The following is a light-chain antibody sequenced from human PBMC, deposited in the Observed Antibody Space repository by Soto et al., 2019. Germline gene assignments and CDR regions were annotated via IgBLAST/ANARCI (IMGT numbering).Light chain of an antibody. J-gene: IGLJ2*01. Sequence: QTVVTQPPSASATPGQRVTISCSGSSSNIGSNTVNWYQQLPGTAPKLLIYSNNQRPSGVPDRFSGSKSGTSASLAISGLQSEDEADYYCAAWDDSLNNVVFGGGTQLTVL. CDR2: SNN. V-gene: IGLV1-44*01. CDR3: AAWDDSLNNVV. CDR1: SSNIGSNT.